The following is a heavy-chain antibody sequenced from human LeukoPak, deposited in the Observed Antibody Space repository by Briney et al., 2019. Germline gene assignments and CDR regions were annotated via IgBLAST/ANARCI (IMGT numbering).Heavy chain of an antibody. CDR3: ARGSVFVGAMARYYYYYMDV. CDR2: IIPIFGTA. CDR1: GGTFSSYA. Sequence: ASVKASCKASGGTFSSYAISWVRQAPGQGLEWMGGIIPIFGTANYAQKFQGRVTITADESTSTAYMELSSLRSEDTAVYYCARGSVFVGAMARYYYYYMDVWGKGTTVTVSS. D-gene: IGHD1-26*01. V-gene: IGHV1-69*13. J-gene: IGHJ6*03.